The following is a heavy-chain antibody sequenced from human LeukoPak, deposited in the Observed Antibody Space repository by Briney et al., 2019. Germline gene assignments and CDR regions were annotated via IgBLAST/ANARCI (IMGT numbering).Heavy chain of an antibody. J-gene: IGHJ3*02. Sequence: PGGSLRLSCAASGFTFTVFAMHWVRQAPGKGLEWVAAISYDARNKYYAVSVRGRFTISRDNSRNTLFLQLNSLKVEYTAVYFCTTGTTDIVAAVSDAFDIWGQGSVVTVSS. CDR2: ISYDARNK. CDR1: GFTFTVFA. CDR3: TTGTTDIVAAVSDAFDI. D-gene: IGHD5-12*01. V-gene: IGHV3-30*04.